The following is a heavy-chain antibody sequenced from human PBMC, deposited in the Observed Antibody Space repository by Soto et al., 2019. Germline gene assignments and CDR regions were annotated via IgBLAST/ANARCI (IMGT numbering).Heavy chain of an antibody. Sequence: QVELVQSGAEVKKPGSSVKVSCKASGGNFITFAISWVRQAPGQGLAWMGAIIPISSTTKSAHKFQDRVTISATGSSSTVHMELRSLKSEDTAIDFCAKTLGIDTFGSYGLDVWGQGTTVTVSS. V-gene: IGHV1-69*01. D-gene: IGHD7-27*01. CDR1: GGNFITFA. CDR2: IIPISSTT. J-gene: IGHJ6*02. CDR3: AKTLGIDTFGSYGLDV.